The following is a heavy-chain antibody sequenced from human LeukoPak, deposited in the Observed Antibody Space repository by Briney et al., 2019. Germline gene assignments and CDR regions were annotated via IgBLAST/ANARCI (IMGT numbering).Heavy chain of an antibody. CDR1: GGTFSSYA. V-gene: IGHV1-69*05. D-gene: IGHD3-10*01. J-gene: IGHJ4*02. Sequence: SVKVSCKASGGTFSSYAISWVRQAPGQGLEWMGGIIPIFGTANYAQKFQGRVTTTTDESTSTAYMELSSLRSEDTAVYYCARDADRHYYGSGSYFVYWGQGTLVTVSS. CDR2: IIPIFGTA. CDR3: ARDADRHYYGSGSYFVY.